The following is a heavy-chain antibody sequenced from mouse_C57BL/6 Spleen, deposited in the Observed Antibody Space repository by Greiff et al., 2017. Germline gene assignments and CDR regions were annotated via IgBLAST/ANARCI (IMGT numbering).Heavy chain of an antibody. CDR3: AREGNYVHAMDY. Sequence: EVKLMESEGGLVQPGSSMKLSCTASGFTFSDYYMAWVRQVPEKGLEWVANINYDGSSTYYLDSLKSRFIISRDNAKNILYLQMGSLKSEDTATYYCAREGNYVHAMDYWGQGTSVTVSS. D-gene: IGHD2-1*01. CDR2: INYDGSST. J-gene: IGHJ4*01. CDR1: GFTFSDYY. V-gene: IGHV5-16*01.